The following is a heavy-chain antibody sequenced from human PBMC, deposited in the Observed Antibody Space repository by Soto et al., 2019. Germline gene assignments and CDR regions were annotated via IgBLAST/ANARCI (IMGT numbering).Heavy chain of an antibody. D-gene: IGHD3-16*02. J-gene: IGHJ4*02. CDR2: IYYSGST. Sequence: SETLSLTCTVSGGSISSYYWSWIRQPPGKGLEWIGYIYYSGSTNYNPSLKSRVTISVGTSKFQFSLNLGSVTAADTAVYYCARGFRSPVDYWGQGTLVTVSS. CDR1: GGSISSYY. V-gene: IGHV4-59*08. CDR3: ARGFRSPVDY.